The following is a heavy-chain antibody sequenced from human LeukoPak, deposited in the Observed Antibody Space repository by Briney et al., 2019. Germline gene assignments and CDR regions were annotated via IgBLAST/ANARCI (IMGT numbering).Heavy chain of an antibody. Sequence: GGSLRLSCAASRFTFSSYAMHWVRQAPGKGLEWVAVISYDGSNKYYADSVKGRFTISRDNSKNTLYLQMNSLRAEDTAVYYCASNRVWLRSLDYWGQGTLVTVSS. D-gene: IGHD5-18*01. CDR3: ASNRVWLRSLDY. J-gene: IGHJ4*02. CDR2: ISYDGSNK. CDR1: RFTFSSYA. V-gene: IGHV3-30-3*01.